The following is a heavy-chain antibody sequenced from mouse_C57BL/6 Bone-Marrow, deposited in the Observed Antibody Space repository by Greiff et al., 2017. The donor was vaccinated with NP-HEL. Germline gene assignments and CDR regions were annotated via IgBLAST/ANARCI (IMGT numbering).Heavy chain of an antibody. CDR2: IYPSSGNT. CDR3: ARVGDSYNPIRGYFDY. D-gene: IGHD3-3*01. Sequence: VQLQQSGAELARPGASVKLSCKASGYTFTSYGIRWVKQRTGQGLEWIGEIYPSSGNTYYNEKFKGKATLTADKSSSTEYMELRSLTSEDTAVYVYARVGDSYNPIRGYFDYWGQGTTLTVSS. J-gene: IGHJ2*01. CDR1: GYTFTSYG. V-gene: IGHV1-81*01.